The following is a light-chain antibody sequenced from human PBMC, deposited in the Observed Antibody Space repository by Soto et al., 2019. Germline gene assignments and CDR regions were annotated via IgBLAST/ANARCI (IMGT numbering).Light chain of an antibody. J-gene: IGKJ5*01. CDR3: QQYKNWPAIT. Sequence: IVMTQSPDALSVSPGERATPSCRAGQSVSNKLAWYQQKPGQAPRLXXXGASTRATGIPARFSGIGSGTEFTLTISSLQSEDFAVYYGQQYKNWPAITFCQGTRLEI. CDR1: QSVSNK. CDR2: GAS. V-gene: IGKV3D-15*01.